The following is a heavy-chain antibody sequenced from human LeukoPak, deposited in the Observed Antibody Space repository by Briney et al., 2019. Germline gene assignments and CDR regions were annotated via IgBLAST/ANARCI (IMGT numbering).Heavy chain of an antibody. CDR2: INHSGST. CDR3: ARGSSWYGTDY. D-gene: IGHD6-13*01. Sequence: SETLSLTCAVYGGSFSGYYWSWIRQPPGKGLEWIGEINHSGSTNYNPSLKSRVTISVDTSKNQFSLKLSSVTAADTAVYYCARGSSWYGTDYWGQGTLVTVSS. J-gene: IGHJ4*02. V-gene: IGHV4-34*01. CDR1: GGSFSGYY.